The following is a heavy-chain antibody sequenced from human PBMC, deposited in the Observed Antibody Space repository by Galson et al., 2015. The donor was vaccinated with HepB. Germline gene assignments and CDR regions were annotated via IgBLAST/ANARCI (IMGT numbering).Heavy chain of an antibody. J-gene: IGHJ4*02. D-gene: IGHD3-3*01. Sequence: SLRLSCAASGFTFSSYGMSWVRQAPGKGLEWVASISGSGDNTYYADSVKGRFTVSRDDSKNTLYLHMNSLRVEGTAVYHCAKDGSRGGDFQRGFDYWGQGTLVTVSS. CDR1: GFTFSSYG. CDR2: ISGSGDNT. V-gene: IGHV3-23*01. CDR3: AKDGSRGGDFQRGFDY.